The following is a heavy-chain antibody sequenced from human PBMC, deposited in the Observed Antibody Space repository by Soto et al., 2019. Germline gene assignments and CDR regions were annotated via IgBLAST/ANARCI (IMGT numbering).Heavy chain of an antibody. V-gene: IGHV3-23*01. D-gene: IGHD1-1*01. J-gene: IGHJ4*02. CDR3: VRDLYRSATMPCLDH. Sequence: PGGSLRLFCEASGFTFINYAMSWVRQSPGKGLEWVSSISDTGGDSYYADSMDGRFTVSRDNSKNTLYLQINSLRAEDTAIYYCVRDLYRSATMPCLDHWGQGALVTVSS. CDR2: ISDTGGDS. CDR1: GFTFINYA.